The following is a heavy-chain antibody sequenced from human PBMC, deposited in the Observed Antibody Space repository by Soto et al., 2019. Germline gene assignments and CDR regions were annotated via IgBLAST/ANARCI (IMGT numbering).Heavy chain of an antibody. Sequence: PGGSLRLSCAAPGFTFSSYGMHWVRQAPGKGLEWVAVISYDGSNKYYADSVKGRFTISRDNSKNTLYLQMNSLRAEDTAVYYCAKNYYDSSGPPGDYYYYGMDVWGQGTTVTVSS. D-gene: IGHD3-22*01. CDR1: GFTFSSYG. J-gene: IGHJ6*02. CDR3: AKNYYDSSGPPGDYYYYGMDV. CDR2: ISYDGSNK. V-gene: IGHV3-30*18.